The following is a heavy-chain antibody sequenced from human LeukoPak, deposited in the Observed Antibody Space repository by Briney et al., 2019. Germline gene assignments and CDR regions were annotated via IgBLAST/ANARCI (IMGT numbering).Heavy chain of an antibody. CDR2: INTDGSST. V-gene: IGHV3-74*01. CDR3: AKDDGITGTSDWYFDL. J-gene: IGHJ2*01. Sequence: GGSLRLSCAASGFTFSSYWMHWVRQAPGKGLVWVSRINTDGSSTSYADSVKGRFTISRDNSKNTLYLQMNSLRAEDTAVYYCAKDDGITGTSDWYFDLWGRGTLVTVSS. CDR1: GFTFSSYW. D-gene: IGHD1-20*01.